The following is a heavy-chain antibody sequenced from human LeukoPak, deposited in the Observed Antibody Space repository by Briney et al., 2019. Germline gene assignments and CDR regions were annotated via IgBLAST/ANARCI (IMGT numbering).Heavy chain of an antibody. V-gene: IGHV3-66*01. D-gene: IGHD3-22*01. CDR3: AREGSVYDSSGSDAFDI. CDR1: GFTVSSNY. CDR2: IYSGGST. Sequence: GGSLRLSCAASGFTVSSNYMSWVRQAPGKGLEWVSVIYSGGSTYYADSVKGRFTISRDNSKNTLYLQMNSLRAEDTAVYYCAREGSVYDSSGSDAFDIWGQGTMVTVSS. J-gene: IGHJ3*02.